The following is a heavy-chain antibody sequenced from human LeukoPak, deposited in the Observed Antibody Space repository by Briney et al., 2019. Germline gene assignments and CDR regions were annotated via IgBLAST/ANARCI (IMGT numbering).Heavy chain of an antibody. D-gene: IGHD2-21*02. CDR1: GFTFSSYG. V-gene: IGHV3-30*18. Sequence: GGSLRLSCAASGFTFSSYGMHWVRQAPGKGLEWVSGITYDGSSKYYADSVKGRFTISRDNSKNTLYLQMNSLRAEDTAVYYFVKAPRVVTARAFVYWGEGTLLTLSS. J-gene: IGHJ4*02. CDR3: VKAPRVVTARAFVY. CDR2: ITYDGSSK.